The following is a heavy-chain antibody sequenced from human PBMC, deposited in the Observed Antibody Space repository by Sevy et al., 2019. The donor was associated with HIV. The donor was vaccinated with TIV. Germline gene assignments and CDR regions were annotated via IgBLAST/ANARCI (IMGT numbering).Heavy chain of an antibody. CDR2: ISSSSSYI. V-gene: IGHV3-21*01. CDR3: AREEEDYVWGTSRDLTFFDY. CDR1: GFTFSSYT. J-gene: IGHJ4*02. D-gene: IGHD3-16*02. Sequence: GSLRLSCAVSGFTFSSYTMNWFRQAPGKGLEWVSSISSSSSYIYYADSVKGRFTISRDNAKNSLYLQMNSLRAEDTAVYYCAREEEDYVWGTSRDLTFFDYWGQRTLVTVSS.